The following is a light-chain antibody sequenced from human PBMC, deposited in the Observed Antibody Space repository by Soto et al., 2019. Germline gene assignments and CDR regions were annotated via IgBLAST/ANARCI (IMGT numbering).Light chain of an antibody. V-gene: IGLV2-8*01. CDR3: SAYAGSLYV. CDR2: DVS. J-gene: IGLJ1*01. Sequence: QSALTQPPSASGSPGQSVTISCTGTSSDVGGYNYVSWYQQHPGKAPKLMIYDVSKRPSGVPDRFSGSKSGNTASLTVSGVQAEDEADYYCSAYAGSLYVFGTGTKLTVL. CDR1: SSDVGGYNY.